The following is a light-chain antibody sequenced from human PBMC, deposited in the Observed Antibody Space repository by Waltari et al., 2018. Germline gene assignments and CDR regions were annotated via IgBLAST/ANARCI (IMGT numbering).Light chain of an antibody. CDR2: AAS. J-gene: IGKJ1*01. V-gene: IGKV1-39*01. CDR1: QSISSF. CDR3: QQSYSTPQT. Sequence: DIQMTQSPSSLSASVGDRVTITCRASQSISSFLNWYQQKPGKAPKLLIYAASSLQSGVPSRLRGSGSGTEFTLTISSLQPEDFATYYCQQSYSTPQTFGQGTKVEIK.